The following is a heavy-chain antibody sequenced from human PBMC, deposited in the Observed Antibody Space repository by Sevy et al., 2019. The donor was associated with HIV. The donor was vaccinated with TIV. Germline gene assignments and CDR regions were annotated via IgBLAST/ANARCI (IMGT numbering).Heavy chain of an antibody. V-gene: IGHV1-69*13. J-gene: IGHJ4*02. CDR1: GGTFSSYA. CDR3: ARGLKATRRGGGYYFDY. Sequence: ASVKVSCKASGGTFSSYAISWVRQAPGQGLEWMGGIIPIFGTANYAQKFQGRVTVTADESTSTANMELSSLRSEETAVYYCARGLKATRRGGGYYFDYWGQGTLVTVSS. D-gene: IGHD6-6*01. CDR2: IIPIFGTA.